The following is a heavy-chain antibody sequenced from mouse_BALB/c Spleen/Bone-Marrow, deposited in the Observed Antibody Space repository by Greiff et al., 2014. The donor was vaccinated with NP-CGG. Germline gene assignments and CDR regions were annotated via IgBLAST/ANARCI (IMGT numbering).Heavy chain of an antibody. J-gene: IGHJ2*01. CDR2: IDPANGNT. V-gene: IGHV14-3*02. D-gene: IGHD1-1*01. Sequence: DVKLQESGAKLVKPGASVKLSCTASGSNIKDTYMHWVKQRPEQGLEWIGRIDPANGNTKYDPKFQGKATITADTSSNTAYLQLSSLTSEGTAVYYCARYYYGSSYFDYWGQGTTLTVSS. CDR3: ARYYYGSSYFDY. CDR1: GSNIKDTY.